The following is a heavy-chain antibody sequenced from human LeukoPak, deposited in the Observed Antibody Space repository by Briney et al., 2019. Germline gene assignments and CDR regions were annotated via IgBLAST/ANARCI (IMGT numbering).Heavy chain of an antibody. Sequence: ASVKVSCKASGYTFTGYYMHWVRQAPGQGLEWMGRINPNSGGTNYAQKFQGRVTMTRDTSISTAYMELSRLRSDDTAVYYCARTRITIFGVVSYYFDYWGQGTLVTVSS. D-gene: IGHD3-3*01. V-gene: IGHV1-2*06. CDR3: ARTRITIFGVVSYYFDY. J-gene: IGHJ4*02. CDR2: INPNSGGT. CDR1: GYTFTGYY.